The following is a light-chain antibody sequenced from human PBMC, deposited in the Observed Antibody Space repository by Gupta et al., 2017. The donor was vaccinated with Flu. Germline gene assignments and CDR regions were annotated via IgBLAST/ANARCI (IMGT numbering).Light chain of an antibody. CDR1: SGHSRYA. CDR2: LNSDGSH. V-gene: IGLV4-69*01. J-gene: IGLJ3*02. Sequence: QLVLTQSPSPSASLGASVKLTCTLSSGHSRYAIAWHQQQPEKGPRYLMKLNSDGSHSKGDGIPDRFSGSSSGAERYLTISSLQSEDEADYYCQTWGTGIWVFGGGTKLTVL. CDR3: QTWGTGIWV.